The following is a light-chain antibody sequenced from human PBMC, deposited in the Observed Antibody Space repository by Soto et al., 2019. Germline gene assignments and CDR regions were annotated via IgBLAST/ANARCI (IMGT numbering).Light chain of an antibody. CDR2: HVV. CDR3: SSFTSKSTLI. J-gene: IGLJ2*01. Sequence: QSALTQPRSVSGSPGQSVTISCTGTTSDVGGYEYVSWYQQYPGKAPKLLIYHVVQRPSGVPDRFSGSKSGTTASLIISGLQAEDEAHYYFSSFTSKSTLIFGGGTKLTVL. CDR1: TSDVGGYEY. V-gene: IGLV2-11*01.